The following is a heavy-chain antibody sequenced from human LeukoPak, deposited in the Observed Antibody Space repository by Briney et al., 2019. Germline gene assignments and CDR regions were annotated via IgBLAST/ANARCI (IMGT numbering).Heavy chain of an antibody. D-gene: IGHD5-24*01. J-gene: IGHJ4*02. Sequence: PSETLSLTCTVSGGSISSSSYYWGWIRQAPGRGLEWVSYIIDSGTKIYYTDSVKGRFTMSRDNAKNSLYLQMNSLRAEDTAVYYCARCPEGWLQFKSFDYWGQGTLVTVSS. CDR2: IIDSGTKI. CDR1: GGSISSSSYY. CDR3: ARCPEGWLQFKSFDY. V-gene: IGHV3-11*04.